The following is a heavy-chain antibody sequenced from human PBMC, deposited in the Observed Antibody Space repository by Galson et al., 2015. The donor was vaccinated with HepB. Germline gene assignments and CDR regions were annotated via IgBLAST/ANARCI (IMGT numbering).Heavy chain of an antibody. CDR1: GDSVSKKSNA. CDR3: VRAKWVDGPYDSSGYTGDYDT. V-gene: IGHV6-1*01. Sequence: CAISGDSVSKKSNAWNWIRQSPSRGFEWLGRTYYRAKWFRESRDSVKSRMVINADTSKNQVSMELNSVTPEDTAVYYCVRAKWVDGPYDSSGYTGDYDTWGQGTSVTISS. D-gene: IGHD3-22*01. CDR2: TYYRAKWFR. J-gene: IGHJ5*02.